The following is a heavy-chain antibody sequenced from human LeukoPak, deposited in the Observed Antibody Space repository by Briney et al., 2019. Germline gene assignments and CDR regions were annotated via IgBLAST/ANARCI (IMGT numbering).Heavy chain of an antibody. CDR1: GYSISSGYF. Sequence: PSETLSLTCTVSGYSISSGYFWGWIRQPSGNGLEWIGSIYHSGSTSYNPSLKSRLTISVDTSKNQFSLKLNFVTAADTAMYYCARMFRSSWYINWFDPWGQGTLVTVSS. CDR2: IYHSGST. V-gene: IGHV4-38-2*02. J-gene: IGHJ5*02. CDR3: ARMFRSSWYINWFDP. D-gene: IGHD6-13*01.